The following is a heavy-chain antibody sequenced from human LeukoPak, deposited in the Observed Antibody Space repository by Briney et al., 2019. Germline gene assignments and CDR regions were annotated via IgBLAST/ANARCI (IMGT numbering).Heavy chain of an antibody. Sequence: SETLSLTCTVSGDSINSLDLWSWVRQPSGKGLEWIGEMYLSGTTHSNPSVKSRVTISIDKSKNQFFLNLSSVTAADTAVYYCAGLVGRYSSGLYYYYFDYWGQGTLVTVSS. CDR3: AGLVGRYSSGLYYYYFDY. D-gene: IGHD3-22*01. V-gene: IGHV4-4*02. J-gene: IGHJ4*02. CDR1: GDSINSLDL. CDR2: MYLSGTT.